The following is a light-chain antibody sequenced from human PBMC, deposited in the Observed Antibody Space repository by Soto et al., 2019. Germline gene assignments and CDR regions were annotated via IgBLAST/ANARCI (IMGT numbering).Light chain of an antibody. V-gene: IGKV1-8*01. CDR2: AAS. CDR3: HQYYSYSLA. CDR1: QGISSY. Sequence: AIRMTQSPSSFSASTGDRVTITCRASQGISSYLAWYQQKPGKAPKLLIYAASTLQSGVPSRFSGSGSGTDFTLTISCLQSEDFATYHCHQYYSYSLAFGPGTKVDIK. J-gene: IGKJ3*01.